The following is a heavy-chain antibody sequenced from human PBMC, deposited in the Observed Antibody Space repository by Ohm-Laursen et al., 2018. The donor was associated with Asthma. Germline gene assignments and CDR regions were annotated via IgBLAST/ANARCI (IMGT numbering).Heavy chain of an antibody. V-gene: IGHV3-23*01. J-gene: IGHJ4*02. Sequence: SLRLSCSASGFTFSSYAMSWVRQAPGKGLEWVSAISGSGGSTYYADSVKGRFTISRDNSKSTLYLQMNSLRADDTAVYYCAKAFVANRGYFDYWGQGTLVTVSS. CDR1: GFTFSSYA. CDR2: ISGSGGST. D-gene: IGHD1/OR15-1a*01. CDR3: AKAFVANRGYFDY.